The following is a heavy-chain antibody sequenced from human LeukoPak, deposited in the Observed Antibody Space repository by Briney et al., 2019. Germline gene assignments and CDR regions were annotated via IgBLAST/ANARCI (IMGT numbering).Heavy chain of an antibody. D-gene: IGHD6-19*01. CDR3: ARTASGWYYFDY. CDR2: IFSRSESI. CDR1: GFTFGAYT. V-gene: IGHV3-21*01. J-gene: IGHJ4*02. Sequence: GGSLRLSCAASGFTFGAYTINWVRQAPGKGLEWVSCIFSRSESILYADSVKGRFTTSRDNAKNSLYLQMNSLRAEDTAVYYCARTASGWYYFDYWGQGTLVTVSS.